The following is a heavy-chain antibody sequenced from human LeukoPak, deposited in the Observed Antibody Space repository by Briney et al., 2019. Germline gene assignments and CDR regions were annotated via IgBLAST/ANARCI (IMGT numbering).Heavy chain of an antibody. CDR2: IYSDDRT. J-gene: IGHJ3*02. CDR1: GFTASSNY. D-gene: IGHD2-8*01. Sequence: GGSLRLSCAASGFTASSNYMSWVREAPGKGLVWVSVIYSDDRTYYADSVKGRFTISRHTSKKTLYLQMNSLRAEDTAVYYCAREVMAKRRAFDIWGQGTVVTVSS. CDR3: AREVMAKRRAFDI. V-gene: IGHV3-53*04.